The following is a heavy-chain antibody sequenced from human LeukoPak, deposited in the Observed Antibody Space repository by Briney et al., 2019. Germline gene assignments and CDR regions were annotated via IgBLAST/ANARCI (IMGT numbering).Heavy chain of an antibody. D-gene: IGHD2-21*02. J-gene: IGHJ5*02. Sequence: SETLFLTCAVYGGSFSGYYWSWIRQPPGKGLEWIGEINHSGSTNYNPSLKSRVTISVDTSKNQFSLKLSSVTAADTAVYYCARAYCGGDCYFWFDPWGQGTLVTVSS. CDR2: INHSGST. V-gene: IGHV4-34*01. CDR3: ARAYCGGDCYFWFDP. CDR1: GGSFSGYY.